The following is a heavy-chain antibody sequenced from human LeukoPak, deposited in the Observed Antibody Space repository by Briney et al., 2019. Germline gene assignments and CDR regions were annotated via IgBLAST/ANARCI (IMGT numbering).Heavy chain of an antibody. V-gene: IGHV4-38-2*02. D-gene: IGHD3-10*01. CDR3: TSVTMVRGAPGY. Sequence: SETLSLTCTVSGYSISSGYYWGWIRQPPGKGLEWIGSIYYSGSTYYNPSLKSRVTISVDTSKNQFSLKLSSVTAADTAVYYCTSVTMVRGAPGYWGQGTLVTVSS. J-gene: IGHJ4*02. CDR1: GYSISSGYY. CDR2: IYYSGST.